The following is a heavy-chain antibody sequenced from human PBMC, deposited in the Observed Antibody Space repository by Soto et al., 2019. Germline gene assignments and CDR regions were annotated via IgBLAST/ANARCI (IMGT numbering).Heavy chain of an antibody. CDR2: ISSSSSTM. V-gene: IGHV3-48*02. Sequence: PGGSLRLSCAASGFTFSSYSMNWVRQAPGKGLEWVSYISSSSSTMYYADSVKGRFTISRDNAKNSLYLQMNSLRDEDTAVYYCARDKFSRYYYDSSGYFHDYYYGMDVWGQGTTVTVSS. CDR3: ARDKFSRYYYDSSGYFHDYYYGMDV. D-gene: IGHD3-22*01. CDR1: GFTFSSYS. J-gene: IGHJ6*02.